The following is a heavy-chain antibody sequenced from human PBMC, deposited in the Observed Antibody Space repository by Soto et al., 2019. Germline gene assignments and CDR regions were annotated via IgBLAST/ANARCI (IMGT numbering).Heavy chain of an antibody. J-gene: IGHJ4*02. CDR1: EFSVSSNY. V-gene: IGHV3-53*01. CDR3: ARGPGGYYDY. D-gene: IGHD2-15*01. CDR2: IYSGGST. Sequence: GGSLRLSCAASEFSVSSNYMTWVRQAPGKGLEWVSVIYSGGSTYYADSVKGRFTISRDNSKNTLYLQMNSLRAEDTAVYYCARGPGGYYDYWGQGTLVTVSS.